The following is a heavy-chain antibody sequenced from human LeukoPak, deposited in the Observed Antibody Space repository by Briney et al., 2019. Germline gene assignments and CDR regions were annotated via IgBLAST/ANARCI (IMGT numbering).Heavy chain of an antibody. J-gene: IGHJ4*02. CDR1: GFTVSTKY. D-gene: IGHD4-11*01. V-gene: IGHV3-53*01. CDR2: IYTGGST. CDR3: AREDTNYGRTIFDY. Sequence: PGGSLRLSCAASGFTVSTKYMTWVRQAPGKGLEWVSVIYTGGSTYYADSVKGRFTISRDNSKNTPYLQMNSLRAEDTAVYYCAREDTNYGRTIFDYWGQGTLVTVSS.